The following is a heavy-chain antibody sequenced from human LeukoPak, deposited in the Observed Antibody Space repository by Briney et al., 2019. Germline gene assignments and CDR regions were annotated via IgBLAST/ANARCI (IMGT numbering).Heavy chain of an antibody. Sequence: SETLSLTCTVSGGSISGSSYYWGWIRQPPGKGLEWIGSIYYSGSTYYNPSLKSRVTISVDTSKNQFSLKLSSVTAADTAVYYCARVYGSGSYFPFDYWGQGTLVTVSS. J-gene: IGHJ4*02. V-gene: IGHV4-39*07. CDR1: GGSISGSSYY. D-gene: IGHD3-10*01. CDR3: ARVYGSGSYFPFDY. CDR2: IYYSGST.